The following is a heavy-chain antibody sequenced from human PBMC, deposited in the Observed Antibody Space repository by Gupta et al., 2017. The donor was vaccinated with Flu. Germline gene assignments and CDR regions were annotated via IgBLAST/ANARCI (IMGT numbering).Heavy chain of an antibody. Sequence: DVQLVESGGGLVQSGGSLGLSCEASGFTFDDYAMHWVRQVPGKGLEWVSSISWNSGIRVYADSVKGRFTITRDNAENSVFLQMNSLRPEDTALYYCAKAVVVADDAFAFWGQGTMVTVSS. V-gene: IGHV3-9*01. CDR2: ISWNSGIR. CDR1: GFTFDDYA. J-gene: IGHJ3*01. D-gene: IGHD2-15*01. CDR3: AKAVVVADDAFAF.